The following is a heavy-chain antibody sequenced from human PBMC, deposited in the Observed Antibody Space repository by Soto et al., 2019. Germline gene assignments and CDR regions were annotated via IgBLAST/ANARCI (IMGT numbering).Heavy chain of an antibody. V-gene: IGHV1-8*01. D-gene: IGHD4-17*01. CDR3: ARGRADGDFGNWIDP. J-gene: IGHJ5*02. Sequence: ASVKVSCKASGYTFTSYDINWVRQATGQGLEWMGWMNPKNGNTGYAQKFQGRVTMSRDTSISTVYMELSSLRFDDTAVYYCARGRADGDFGNWIDPWGQGTLVTVSS. CDR1: GYTFTSYD. CDR2: MNPKNGNT.